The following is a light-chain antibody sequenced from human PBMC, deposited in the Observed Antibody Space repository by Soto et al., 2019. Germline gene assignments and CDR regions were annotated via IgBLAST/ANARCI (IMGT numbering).Light chain of an antibody. Sequence: ETGLTQNTCTEPLSGEEGSSRWCRFSHSVVCHQLAWYQHRRGPAPRLLIYGASTRASGLPDRFSGSGSGTDFTLTISIREHEDFAMHYCQYYGNSPGTFGQGTKVDI. J-gene: IGKJ1*01. CDR1: HSVVCHQ. CDR3: QYYGNSPGT. V-gene: IGKV3-20*01. CDR2: GAS.